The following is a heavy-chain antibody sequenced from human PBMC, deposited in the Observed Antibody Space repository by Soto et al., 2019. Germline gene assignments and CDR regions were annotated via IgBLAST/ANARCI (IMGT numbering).Heavy chain of an antibody. CDR3: ARIGESRLSESPRDYYYGMDV. Sequence: GESLKISCKGSGYSFTSYWIGWVRQMPEKGLEWMGIIYPGDSDTRYSPSFQGQVTISDDKSISTAYLQWSSLKASDTAMYYCARIGESRLSESPRDYYYGMDVWGQGTTVTVSS. J-gene: IGHJ6*02. CDR1: GYSFTSYW. V-gene: IGHV5-51*01. D-gene: IGHD4-17*01. CDR2: IYPGDSDT.